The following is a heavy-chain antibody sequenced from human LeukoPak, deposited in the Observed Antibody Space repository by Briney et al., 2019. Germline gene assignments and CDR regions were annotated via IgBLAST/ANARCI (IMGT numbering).Heavy chain of an antibody. Sequence: GASVNVSCKASGYTFSNYIISWVRQAPGQGLEWMGCISAYNGNTNYAQKLQGRVTMTTDTSTSTAYMELRSLRSDDTAVYYCARDRSSSDYWGQGTLVTVSS. CDR2: ISAYNGNT. V-gene: IGHV1-18*04. J-gene: IGHJ4*02. CDR1: GYTFSNYI. CDR3: ARDRSSSDY. D-gene: IGHD3-10*01.